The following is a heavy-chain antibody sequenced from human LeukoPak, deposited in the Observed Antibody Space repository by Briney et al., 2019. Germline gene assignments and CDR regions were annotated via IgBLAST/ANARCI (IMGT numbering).Heavy chain of an antibody. CDR3: ARGGSLYQLVFDY. CDR2: INTGNGNT. D-gene: IGHD6-13*01. V-gene: IGHV1-3*03. Sequence: ASVKVFCKASGYTFTSYTMHWVRQAPGQRLEWMGWINTGNGNTKYSQEFQGRVTITRDTSASTAYMELSSLRSEDMAVYYCARGGSLYQLVFDYWGQGTLVTVSS. CDR1: GYTFTSYT. J-gene: IGHJ4*02.